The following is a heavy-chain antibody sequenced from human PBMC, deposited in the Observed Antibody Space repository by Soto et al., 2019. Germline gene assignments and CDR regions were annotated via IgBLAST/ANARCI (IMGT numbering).Heavy chain of an antibody. V-gene: IGHV3-53*01. J-gene: IGHJ4*02. CDR2: IYSGGYT. D-gene: IGHD3-10*01. CDR3: GTRPGGGGY. Sequence: EVQLVESGGGLIQPGGSLRLSCAVSGFTVSNNYMSWVRQAPGKGLEGVSVIYSGGYTAYGDSVKGRFTISRDNSKNTLYLKKNSLGPAAPAVFYWGTRPGGGGYWGQGTLVTVSS. CDR1: GFTVSNNY.